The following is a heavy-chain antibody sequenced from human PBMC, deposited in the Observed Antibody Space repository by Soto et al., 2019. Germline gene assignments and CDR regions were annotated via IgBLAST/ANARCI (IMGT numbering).Heavy chain of an antibody. CDR2: ISSSGSTI. V-gene: IGHV3-11*01. Sequence: GGSLRLSCAASGFTFSDYYMSWIRQAPGKGLEWVSYISSSGSTIYYADSVKGRFTISRDNAKNSLYLQMNSLRAEDTAVYYCARSPGIVATIKDHYYMDVWGKGTTVTVSS. CDR3: ARSPGIVATIKDHYYMDV. CDR1: GFTFSDYY. D-gene: IGHD5-12*01. J-gene: IGHJ6*03.